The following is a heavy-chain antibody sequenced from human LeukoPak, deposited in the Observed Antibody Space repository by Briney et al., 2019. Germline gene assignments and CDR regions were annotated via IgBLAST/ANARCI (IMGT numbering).Heavy chain of an antibody. Sequence: GASVKVSCKASGGTFSSYAISWVRQAPGQGLEWMGGIIPIFGTANYAQKFQGRVTITTDESTSTAYMELSSLGSEDTAVYYCARVGYYDSSGYPYYFDYWGQGTLVTVSS. J-gene: IGHJ4*02. D-gene: IGHD3-22*01. V-gene: IGHV1-69*05. CDR3: ARVGYYDSSGYPYYFDY. CDR2: IIPIFGTA. CDR1: GGTFSSYA.